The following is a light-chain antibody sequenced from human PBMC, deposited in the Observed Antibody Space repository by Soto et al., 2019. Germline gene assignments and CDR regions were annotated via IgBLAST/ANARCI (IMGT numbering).Light chain of an antibody. CDR2: GAS. CDR3: QQSNSFTWT. V-gene: IGKV3-15*01. Sequence: SQSPGEKLLISCAPSQSVSNGYLAWYQQKPGQAPRLLIYGASTRATGIPARFSGSGSGTEFTLTISSLQPEDLATYYCQQSNSFTWTFGQGTNVDI. J-gene: IGKJ1*01. CDR1: QSVSNGY.